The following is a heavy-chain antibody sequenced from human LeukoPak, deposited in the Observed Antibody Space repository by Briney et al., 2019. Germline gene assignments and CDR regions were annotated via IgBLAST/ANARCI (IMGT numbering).Heavy chain of an antibody. J-gene: IGHJ4*02. CDR3: ARRSGIAVAGAFDY. V-gene: IGHV3-23*01. CDR2: ISGSGGST. Sequence: GGSLRLSCAASGFTFSSYSMNWVRQAPGKGLEWVSAISGSGGSTYYADSVKGRFTISRDNSKNTLYLQMNSLRAEDTAVYYCARRSGIAVAGAFDYWGQGTLVTVSS. D-gene: IGHD6-19*01. CDR1: GFTFSSYS.